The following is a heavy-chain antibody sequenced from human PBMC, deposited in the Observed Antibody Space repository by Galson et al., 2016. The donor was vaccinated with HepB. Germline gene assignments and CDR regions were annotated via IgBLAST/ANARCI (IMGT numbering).Heavy chain of an antibody. D-gene: IGHD3-22*01. V-gene: IGHV1-18*01. J-gene: IGHJ3*02. CDR3: AGDDYYVSSGYFGAFDI. CDR2: ISAHNGNT. Sequence: SVKVSCKASGYTFTTYGITWVRQAPEQGLEWMGRISAHNGNTTYAQKLPGRVTMTTATSTSTAYVELRSLSSDDTAVAFCAGDDYYVSSGYFGAFDICGQGTVSTGSS. CDR1: GYTFTTYG.